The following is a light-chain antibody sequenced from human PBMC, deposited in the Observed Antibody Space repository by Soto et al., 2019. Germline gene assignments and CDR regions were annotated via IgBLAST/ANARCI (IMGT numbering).Light chain of an antibody. CDR2: EVT. CDR1: SSDIGGYNY. J-gene: IGLJ1*01. V-gene: IGLV2-14*01. CDR3: SSYTSSNTLV. Sequence: QSALTQPASVSGSPGQSITISCTGGSSDIGGYNYVSWFQQHPGKAPKLMINEVTNRPSGVSNRFSGSKSGSTASLTISGLQAEDEADYYCSSYTSSNTLVFGTGTKVTVL.